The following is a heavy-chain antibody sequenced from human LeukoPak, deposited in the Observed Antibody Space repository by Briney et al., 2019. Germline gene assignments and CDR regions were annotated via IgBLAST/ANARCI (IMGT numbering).Heavy chain of an antibody. D-gene: IGHD3-22*01. J-gene: IGHJ5*02. CDR3: ARPYYYDSRIDP. CDR2: MYYSGST. Sequence: SDARSLTSTVSGVSISSSDYCSSWIHQPPWNGLEWIASMYYSGSTYYNPSLKSRVTMSADTSKSQLSLKLSSVTAADTAVYYCARPYYYDSRIDPWGQGILVTVSS. CDR1: GVSISSSDYC. V-gene: IGHV4-30-4*02.